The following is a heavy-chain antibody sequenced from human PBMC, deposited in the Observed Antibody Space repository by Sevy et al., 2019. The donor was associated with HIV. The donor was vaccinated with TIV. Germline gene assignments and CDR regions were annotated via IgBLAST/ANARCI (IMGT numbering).Heavy chain of an antibody. CDR1: GFTFSSFG. Sequence: GGSLRLSCAASGFTFSSFGMNWVRQAPGKGLEWISYISHSTNTRLYAASVTGRFSISRDNARNSLYLQMNSLRAEDTAVYYCAKDPTHYYGINWFDPRGQGTLVTVSS. D-gene: IGHD3-10*01. CDR3: AKDPTHYYGINWFDP. V-gene: IGHV3-48*01. J-gene: IGHJ5*02. CDR2: ISHSTNTR.